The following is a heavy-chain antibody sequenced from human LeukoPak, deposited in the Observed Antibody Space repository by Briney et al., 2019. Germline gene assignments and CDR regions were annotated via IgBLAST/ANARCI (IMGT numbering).Heavy chain of an antibody. Sequence: GGSLRLSCAAPGFTFSSYAMHWVRQAPGKGLEWVAVISYDGSNKYYADSVKGRFTISRDNSKNTLYLQMNSLRAEDTAVYYCAKALLELDYWGQGTLVTVSS. J-gene: IGHJ4*02. CDR1: GFTFSSYA. D-gene: IGHD1-1*01. CDR3: AKALLELDY. CDR2: ISYDGSNK. V-gene: IGHV3-30-3*01.